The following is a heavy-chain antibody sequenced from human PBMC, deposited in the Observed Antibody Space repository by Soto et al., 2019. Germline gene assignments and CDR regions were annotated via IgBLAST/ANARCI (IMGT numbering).Heavy chain of an antibody. V-gene: IGHV3-30-3*01. Sequence: ESGGGVVQPGRSLRLSCAASGFTFSSYAMHWVRQAPGKGLEWVAVISYDGSNKYYADSVKGRFTISRDNSKNTLYLQMNSLRAEDTAVYYCARDLGVVEWPEAVDYWGQGTLVTVSS. J-gene: IGHJ4*02. CDR1: GFTFSSYA. CDR3: ARDLGVVEWPEAVDY. CDR2: ISYDGSNK. D-gene: IGHD3-16*01.